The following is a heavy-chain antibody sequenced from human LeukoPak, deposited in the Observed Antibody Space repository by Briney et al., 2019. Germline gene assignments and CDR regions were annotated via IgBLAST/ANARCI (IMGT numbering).Heavy chain of an antibody. CDR2: VIPIFSTT. CDR1: GGTFNSYA. J-gene: IGHJ4*02. V-gene: IGHV1-69*05. D-gene: IGHD6-13*01. CDR3: ARAPPKQLLHLY. Sequence: ASVKVSCKASGGTFNSYAISWVRQAPGQGLEWMGAVIPIFSTTNYAQKFQGRVAITTDEPTNTAYMELTSLKSEDTAVYYCARAPPKQLLHLYWGQGTLVTVSS.